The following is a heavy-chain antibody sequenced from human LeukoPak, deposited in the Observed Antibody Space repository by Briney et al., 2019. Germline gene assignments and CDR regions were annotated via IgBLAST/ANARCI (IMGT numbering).Heavy chain of an antibody. D-gene: IGHD2-15*01. Sequence: ASVKVSCKASGYTFTGYYIHWVRQAPGQGLEWMGWINPNSGGTNFAQKFQGRVTMTRDTSISTAYMELSRLTSDDTAVYYCARDLTGWVLVVVSSTPPTFAYWGQGTLVTVSS. V-gene: IGHV1-2*02. CDR1: GYTFTGYY. CDR2: INPNSGGT. J-gene: IGHJ4*02. CDR3: ARDLTGWVLVVVSSTPPTFAY.